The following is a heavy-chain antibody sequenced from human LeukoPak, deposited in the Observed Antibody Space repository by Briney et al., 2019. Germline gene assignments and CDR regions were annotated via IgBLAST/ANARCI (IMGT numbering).Heavy chain of an antibody. V-gene: IGHV5-51*01. D-gene: IGHD2-8*01. CDR1: GYSFTSYW. CDR2: IYPGDSDT. J-gene: IGHJ4*02. CDR3: ARGRTDIVLMVYAGTFDY. Sequence: GESLKISCKGSGYSFTSYWIGWVRQMPGKGLEWMGIIYPGDSDTRYSPSFQGQVTISADKSISTAYLQWSSLKASDTAMYYCARGRTDIVLMVYAGTFDYWGQGTLVTVSS.